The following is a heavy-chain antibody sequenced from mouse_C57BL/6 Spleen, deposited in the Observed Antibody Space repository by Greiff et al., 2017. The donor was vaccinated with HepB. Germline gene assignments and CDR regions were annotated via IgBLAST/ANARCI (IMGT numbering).Heavy chain of an antibody. CDR2: IDPETGGT. V-gene: IGHV1-15*01. Sequence: QVQLQQSGAELVRPGASVTLSCKASGYTFTDYEMHWVKQTPVHGLEWIGAIDPETGGTAYNQKFKGKAILTADKSSSTAYMEFRSLTSEDSAVYYCTRKFYASWFAYWGQGTLVTVSA. J-gene: IGHJ3*01. CDR1: GYTFTDYE. D-gene: IGHD2-3*01. CDR3: TRKFYASWFAY.